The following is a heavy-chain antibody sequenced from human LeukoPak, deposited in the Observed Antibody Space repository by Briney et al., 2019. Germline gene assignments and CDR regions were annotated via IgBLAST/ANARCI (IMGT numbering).Heavy chain of an antibody. V-gene: IGHV4-59*08. CDR1: GGSITNYY. CDR2: TYYSGSA. CDR3: ARHWETSSWYVDY. J-gene: IGHJ4*02. Sequence: SETLSLTCTVSGGSITNYYWSWIRQPPGKGLEWIGYTYYSGSASYNPSLKSRVTISVDTSKNQFSLKLSSVTAADTAVYYCARHWETSSWYVDYWGQGTLVTVSS. D-gene: IGHD6-13*01.